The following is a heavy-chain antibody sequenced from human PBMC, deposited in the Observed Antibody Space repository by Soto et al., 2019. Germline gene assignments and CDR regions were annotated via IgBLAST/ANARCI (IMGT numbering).Heavy chain of an antibody. V-gene: IGHV1-18*01. J-gene: IGHJ6*02. CDR1: GYTFTSYG. CDR3: ARQYYYDSSGYYFHYGMDV. CDR2: ISAYNGNT. Sequence: ASVKVSCKASGYTFTSYGISWVRQAPGQGLEWMGWISAYNGNTNYAQKLQGRVTMTTDTSTSTAYMELRSLRSDDTAVYYCARQYYYDSSGYYFHYGMDVWGQGTTVTVSS. D-gene: IGHD3-22*01.